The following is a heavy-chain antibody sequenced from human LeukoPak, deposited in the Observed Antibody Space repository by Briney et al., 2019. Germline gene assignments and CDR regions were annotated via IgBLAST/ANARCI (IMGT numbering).Heavy chain of an antibody. CDR2: INPNSGAT. CDR1: GYTFTDYY. V-gene: IGHV1-2*02. CDR3: ARIRGGNNYHFDY. Sequence: ASVKVSCKASGYTFTDYYIHWVRQPPGQGLECMGWINPNSGATNYAQKIQGRVTMTKDTSISTGYMELSRLRSDDTAVYYCARIRGGNNYHFDYWGQGTLVTVSS. J-gene: IGHJ4*02. D-gene: IGHD1-26*01.